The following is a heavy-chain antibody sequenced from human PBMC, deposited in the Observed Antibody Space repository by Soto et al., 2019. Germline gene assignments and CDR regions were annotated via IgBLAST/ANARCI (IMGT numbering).Heavy chain of an antibody. CDR1: GYSFTRYW. D-gene: IGHD6-13*01. CDR2: IYPGDSDT. V-gene: IGHV5-51*01. J-gene: IGHJ6*02. CDR3: ARTSAAGKYYYGMDV. Sequence: GESLKISCKGSGYSFTRYWIGWVRQMTGKGLEWMGIIYPGDSDTRYSPSFQGQVTISADKSISTAYLQWSSLKASDTAMYYCARTSAAGKYYYGMDVWGQGTTVTVSS.